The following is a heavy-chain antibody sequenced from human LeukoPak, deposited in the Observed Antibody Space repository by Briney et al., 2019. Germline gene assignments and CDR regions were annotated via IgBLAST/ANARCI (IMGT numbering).Heavy chain of an antibody. CDR2: ISAYNGNT. V-gene: IGHV1-18*01. CDR1: GYTFSSYG. J-gene: IGHJ4*02. CDR3: ARGIAAAVFVSYY. D-gene: IGHD6-13*01. Sequence: GASVKVFCKASGYTFSSYGISWVRQAPGQGLEWMGWISAYNGNTNYAQKFQGRVTMTTDASTSSAYMELMSLRSEDTAVYYCARGIAAAVFVSYYWGQGTLVTVSS.